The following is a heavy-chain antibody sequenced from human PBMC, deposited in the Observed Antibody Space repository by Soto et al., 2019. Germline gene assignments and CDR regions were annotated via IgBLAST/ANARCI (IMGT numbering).Heavy chain of an antibody. CDR1: GGSISSSIYY. Sequence: SETLSLTCTVSGGSISSSIYYWGWIRQPPGKGLEWIGGIYYSVGTYYNASLKSRGTISVDTSKNQFSLKLSSVTAADTAVYYCARVYSGYDSRGLVYYYYYYMDVWGEGTTVTVSS. J-gene: IGHJ6*03. CDR2: IYYSVGT. V-gene: IGHV4-39*01. CDR3: ARVYSGYDSRGLVYYYYYYMDV. D-gene: IGHD5-12*01.